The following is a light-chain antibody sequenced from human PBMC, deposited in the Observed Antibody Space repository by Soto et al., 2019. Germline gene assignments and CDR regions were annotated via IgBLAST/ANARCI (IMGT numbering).Light chain of an antibody. J-gene: IGLJ7*01. Sequence: QYVLTQSPSASASLGASVKLTCTVSSGYSSYAIAWHQQQPEKGPRYLMKLNSDGSHSKGDGIPDRFSGSSSGAERYLTISSLQSEDEADYYCQTWGTGIAVFGGGTQLTVL. V-gene: IGLV4-69*01. CDR1: SGYSSYA. CDR2: LNSDGSH. CDR3: QTWGTGIAV.